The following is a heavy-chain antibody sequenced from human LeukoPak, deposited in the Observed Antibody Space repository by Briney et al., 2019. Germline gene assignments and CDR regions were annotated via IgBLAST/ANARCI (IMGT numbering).Heavy chain of an antibody. D-gene: IGHD1-1*01. CDR1: GYTFTSYD. J-gene: IGHJ4*02. Sequence: ASVKVSCKASGYTFTSYDINWVRQATGQGLEWMGWMNPNSGNTGYAQKFQGRVTITRNTPISTAYMELSSLRSEDTAVYYCARVTTGTVGAYYFDYWGQGTLVTVSS. CDR2: MNPNSGNT. CDR3: ARVTTGTVGAYYFDY. V-gene: IGHV1-8*03.